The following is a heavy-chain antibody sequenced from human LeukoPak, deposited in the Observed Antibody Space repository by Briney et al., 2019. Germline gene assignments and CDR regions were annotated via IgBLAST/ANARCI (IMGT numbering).Heavy chain of an antibody. CDR3: ARDILPSYSGYDRTLPDY. CDR1: GYTFTSYY. D-gene: IGHD5-12*01. V-gene: IGHV1-46*01. J-gene: IGHJ4*02. CDR2: INPSGGST. Sequence: ASVKVSCKASGYTFTSYYMHWVRQAPGQGPEWMGIINPSGGSTSYAQKFQGRVTMTRDTSTSTVYMELSRLRSEDTAVYYCARDILPSYSGYDRTLPDYWGQGTLVTVSS.